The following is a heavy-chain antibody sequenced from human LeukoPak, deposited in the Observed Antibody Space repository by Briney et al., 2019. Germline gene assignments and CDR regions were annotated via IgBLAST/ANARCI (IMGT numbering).Heavy chain of an antibody. V-gene: IGHV3-30*18. CDR3: AKDAFGV. D-gene: IGHD3-10*01. Sequence: GGSLRLPCAASGFTFSSYGMHWARQAPGKGLEWVAVISYDGSNKYYADSVKGRSTISRDNSKNTLYLQMNSLRAEDTAVYYCAKDAFGVWGQGTTVTVSS. CDR2: ISYDGSNK. CDR1: GFTFSSYG. J-gene: IGHJ6*02.